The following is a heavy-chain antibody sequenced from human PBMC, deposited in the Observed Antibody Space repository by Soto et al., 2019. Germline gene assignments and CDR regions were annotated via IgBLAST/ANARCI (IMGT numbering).Heavy chain of an antibody. Sequence: GASVKVSCKASGYTFTSYGISWVRQAPGQGLEWMGWISAYNVNTNYAQKLQGRVTMTTDTSTSTAYMELRSLRSDDTAVYYCARAVRCSGGSCYSGWFDPCGQGTLVTVSS. V-gene: IGHV1-18*01. D-gene: IGHD2-15*01. CDR2: ISAYNVNT. CDR3: ARAVRCSGGSCYSGWFDP. J-gene: IGHJ5*02. CDR1: GYTFTSYG.